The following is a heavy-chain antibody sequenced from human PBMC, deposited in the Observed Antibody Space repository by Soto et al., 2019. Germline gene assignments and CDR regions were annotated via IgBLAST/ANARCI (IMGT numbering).Heavy chain of an antibody. CDR1: GYSFSSLD. CDR2: MQPSTGRT. Sequence: ASVKVSCKASGYSFSSLDINWVRQTAGQGLEWMGWMQPSTGRTGYAQKFQGRVTMTRDTSINTAYMELTTLTSDDTAFYYCARGVSAGVDYWGQGTLVTVSS. D-gene: IGHD1-26*01. J-gene: IGHJ4*02. V-gene: IGHV1-8*01. CDR3: ARGVSAGVDY.